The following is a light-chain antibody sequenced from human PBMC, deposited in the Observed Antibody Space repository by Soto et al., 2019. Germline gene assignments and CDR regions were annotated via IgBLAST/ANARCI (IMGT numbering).Light chain of an antibody. CDR1: QSLLHSNGYNY. Sequence: DIVMTQSPLSLPVTPGEPASISCRSSQSLLHSNGYNYLDWYLQKPGQSPQLLIYLGSNRASGVPDRFSGSGSGTDFTLKISRVEAEDVGVYYCRQDAHTPPTFGPGTKVDIK. V-gene: IGKV2-28*01. J-gene: IGKJ3*01. CDR3: RQDAHTPPT. CDR2: LGS.